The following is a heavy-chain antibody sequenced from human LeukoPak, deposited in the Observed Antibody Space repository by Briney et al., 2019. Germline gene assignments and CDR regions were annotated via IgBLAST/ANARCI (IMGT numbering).Heavy chain of an antibody. CDR2: IRQDESEK. V-gene: IGHV3-7*01. D-gene: IGHD3-22*01. CDR3: ARDRTPYDGNGYYDAHDI. Sequence: GGSLRLSCAASGFTFSSSAMSWVRQAPGKGLEWVANIRQDESEKYFVDSVKGRFIISRDNAKNSLYLQMNSLRAEDTVVYYCARDRTPYDGNGYYDAHDIWGQGTMVTVSS. CDR1: GFTFSSSA. J-gene: IGHJ3*02.